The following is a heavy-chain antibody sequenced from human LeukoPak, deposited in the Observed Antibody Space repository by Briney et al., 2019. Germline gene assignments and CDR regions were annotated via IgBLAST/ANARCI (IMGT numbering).Heavy chain of an antibody. CDR1: GFTFSSYA. Sequence: GGSLRLSCAASGFTFSSYAMSWVRQAPGKGLEWVSGTSGSGGSTFYADSVKGRFTISRDNSKNTLYLQMNSLRAEDTAVYYCAKDQGSSSWYVYWGQGTLVTVPS. V-gene: IGHV3-23*01. CDR3: AKDQGSSSWYVY. D-gene: IGHD6-13*01. CDR2: TSGSGGST. J-gene: IGHJ4*02.